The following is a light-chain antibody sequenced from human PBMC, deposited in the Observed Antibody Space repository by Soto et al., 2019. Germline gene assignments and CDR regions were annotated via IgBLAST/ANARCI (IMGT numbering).Light chain of an antibody. CDR3: QQYGSSPRVYT. Sequence: EIVLTQSPGTLSLSPGERATLSCRASQSVSSSYLAWYQQKPGKAPRLLIYGASSRATGIPDRFSGSGSGTDFTLTISRLEPEDFAVYYCQQYGSSPRVYTFGQGTKLEIK. V-gene: IGKV3-20*01. J-gene: IGKJ2*01. CDR1: QSVSSSY. CDR2: GAS.